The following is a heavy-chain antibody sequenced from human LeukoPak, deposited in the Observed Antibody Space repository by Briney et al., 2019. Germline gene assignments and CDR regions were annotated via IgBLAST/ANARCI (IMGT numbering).Heavy chain of an antibody. D-gene: IGHD4-17*01. V-gene: IGHV3-23*01. Sequence: PGGSLRLSCAASGFTFSSYAMSWVRQAPGKGLEWVSAISGSGGSTYYADSVKGRFTISRDNSKNTLYLQMNSLRAEDTAVYYCARIGQRDYGVDFDYWGQGTLVTVSS. CDR1: GFTFSSYA. CDR3: ARIGQRDYGVDFDY. CDR2: ISGSGGST. J-gene: IGHJ4*02.